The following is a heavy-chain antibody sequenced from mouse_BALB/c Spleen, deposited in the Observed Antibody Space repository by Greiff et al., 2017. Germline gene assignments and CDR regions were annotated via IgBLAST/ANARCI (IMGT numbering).Heavy chain of an antibody. J-gene: IGHJ4*01. D-gene: IGHD2-14*01. CDR1: GYSFTDYI. Sequence: EVQLQQTGPELVKPGASVKISCKASGYSFTDYIMLWVKQSHGKSLEWIGNINPYYGSTSYNLKFKGKATLTVDKSSSTAYMQLNSLTSEDSAVYYCARGRYDARNYAMDYWGQGTSVTVSS. CDR3: ARGRYDARNYAMDY. CDR2: INPYYGST. V-gene: IGHV1-39*01.